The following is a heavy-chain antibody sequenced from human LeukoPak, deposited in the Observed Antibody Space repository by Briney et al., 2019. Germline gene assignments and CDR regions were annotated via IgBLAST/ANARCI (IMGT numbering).Heavy chain of an antibody. CDR1: GGSIASSSNY. V-gene: IGHV4-61*05. D-gene: IGHD1-1*01. Sequence: SSETLSLTCTVSGGSIASSSNYWVWIRQPPGKGLEWIGYIYYSGSTNYNPSLKSRVTISVDTSKNQFSLKLSSVTAADTAVYYCASFVPSKRVARRDYWGQGTLVTVSS. J-gene: IGHJ4*02. CDR3: ASFVPSKRVARRDY. CDR2: IYYSGST.